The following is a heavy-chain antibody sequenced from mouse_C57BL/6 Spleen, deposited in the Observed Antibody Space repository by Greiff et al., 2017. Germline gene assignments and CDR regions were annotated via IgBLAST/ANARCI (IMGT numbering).Heavy chain of an antibody. Sequence: EVQRVESVAELVRPGASVKLSCTASGFNIKNTYMHWVKQRPEQGLEWIGRIDPANGNTKYAPKFQGKATITADTSSNTAYLQLSSLTSEDTAIYYCARGGILGNYGAMDYWGQGTSVTVSS. CDR2: IDPANGNT. V-gene: IGHV14-3*01. CDR3: ARGGILGNYGAMDY. CDR1: GFNIKNTY. J-gene: IGHJ4*01. D-gene: IGHD2-1*01.